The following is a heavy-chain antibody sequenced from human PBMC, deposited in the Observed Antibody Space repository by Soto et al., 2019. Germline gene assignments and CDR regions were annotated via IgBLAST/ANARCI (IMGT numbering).Heavy chain of an antibody. CDR2: ISGGGTTT. D-gene: IGHD1-7*01. CDR3: AKSRQGYGNYDFDY. Sequence: SGGSLRLSCAASGFTFRTYDMTWVRQAPGQGLEWVSTISGGGTTTYYADSVKGRFTISRDNSNSTLYLQMNSLRAEDTAVYYCAKSRQGYGNYDFDYWGQGALVTVSS. V-gene: IGHV3-23*01. CDR1: GFTFRTYD. J-gene: IGHJ4*02.